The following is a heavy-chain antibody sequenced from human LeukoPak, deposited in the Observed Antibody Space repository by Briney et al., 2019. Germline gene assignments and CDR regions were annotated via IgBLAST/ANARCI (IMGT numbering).Heavy chain of an antibody. J-gene: IGHJ4*02. D-gene: IGHD3-16*01. Sequence: GGSLRLSCAASGFTFSSYSINWVRQAPGKGLEWVSSISSSSSYIYYADSVKGRFTISRDNAKNSPYLQMSSLRAEDTAVYYCARGIYDYVGRSYFDYWGQGTLVTVSS. V-gene: IGHV3-21*01. CDR2: ISSSSSYI. CDR1: GFTFSSYS. CDR3: ARGIYDYVGRSYFDY.